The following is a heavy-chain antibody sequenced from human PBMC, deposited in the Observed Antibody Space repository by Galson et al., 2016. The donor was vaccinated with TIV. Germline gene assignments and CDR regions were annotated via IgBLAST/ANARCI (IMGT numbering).Heavy chain of an antibody. CDR3: ARELRCDTTSCNSLFDY. J-gene: IGHJ4*02. CDR1: GFSFGTYG. CDR2: IWFDGSEK. V-gene: IGHV3-33*01. D-gene: IGHD2-2*01. Sequence: SLRLSCAASGFSFGTYGMHWVRQAPGKGLEWVAIIWFDGSEKYSADSVKGRFTISRDNSKKTLYLKLSSLRAEDTAVYYCARELRCDTTSCNSLFDYWGQGTLVTVSS.